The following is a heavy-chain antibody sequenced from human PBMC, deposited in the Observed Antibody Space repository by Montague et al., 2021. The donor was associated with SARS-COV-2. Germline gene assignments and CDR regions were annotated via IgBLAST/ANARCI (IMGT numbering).Heavy chain of an antibody. CDR3: AHSRITMVRGVINYYGMDV. J-gene: IGHJ6*02. Sequence: VKPTQTLTLTCTFSGFSLSTSGVGVGWIRQPPGKALEWLALIYXDDDKRYSPSLKSRLTITKDTSKNQVVLTMTNMDPVDTATYYCAHSRITMVRGVINYYGMDVWGQGTTVTVSS. D-gene: IGHD3-10*01. CDR1: GFSLSTSGVG. CDR2: IYXDDDK. V-gene: IGHV2-5*02.